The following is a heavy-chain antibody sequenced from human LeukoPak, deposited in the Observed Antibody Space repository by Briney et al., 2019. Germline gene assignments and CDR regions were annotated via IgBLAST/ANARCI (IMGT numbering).Heavy chain of an antibody. CDR3: AREVPTVRHDAFDI. CDR2: IYYSGST. V-gene: IGHV4-31*03. CDR1: GGSISSGGYY. J-gene: IGHJ3*02. Sequence: PSETLSLTCTVSGGSISSGGYYWSWIRQHPGKGLEWIGYIYYSGSTSYNPSLKSRVTISVDTSKNQFSLKLSSVTAADTAVYYCAREVPTVRHDAFDIWGQGTMVTVSS. D-gene: IGHD4-17*01.